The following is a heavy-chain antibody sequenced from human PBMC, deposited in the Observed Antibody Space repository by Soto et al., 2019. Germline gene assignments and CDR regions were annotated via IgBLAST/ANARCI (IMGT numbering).Heavy chain of an antibody. D-gene: IGHD3-10*01. J-gene: IGHJ6*03. Sequence: QVQLQQWGAGLLKPSETLSLTCAVYGGSFSGYYWNWIRQPPGKGLEWLGEINHSGSTNYNPALKSRVTISVDTSKNQFSVKLSFVTAADTAVYYCARGYGSGSDYYYYMAVWGKGTTVPVSS. V-gene: IGHV4-34*01. CDR2: INHSGST. CDR1: GGSFSGYY. CDR3: ARGYGSGSDYYYYMAV.